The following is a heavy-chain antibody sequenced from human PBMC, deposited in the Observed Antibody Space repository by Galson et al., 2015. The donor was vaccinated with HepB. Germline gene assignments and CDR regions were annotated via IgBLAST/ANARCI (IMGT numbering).Heavy chain of an antibody. CDR2: ISYDGSNK. Sequence: SLRLSCAASGFTFSSYAMHWVRQAPGKGLEWVAVISYDGSNKYYADSVKGRFTISRDNSKNTLYLQMNSLRAEDTAVYYCARDPYYDFIATLDYWGQGTLVTVSS. CDR1: GFTFSSYA. CDR3: ARDPYYDFIATLDY. J-gene: IGHJ4*02. V-gene: IGHV3-30-3*01. D-gene: IGHD3-3*01.